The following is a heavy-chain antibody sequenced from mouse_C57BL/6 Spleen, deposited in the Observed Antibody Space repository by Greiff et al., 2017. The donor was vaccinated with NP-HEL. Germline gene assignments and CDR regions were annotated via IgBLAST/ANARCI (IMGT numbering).Heavy chain of an antibody. D-gene: IGHD1-1*02. CDR3: ARERYGDAMDY. J-gene: IGHJ4*01. CDR2: IDPSDSYT. V-gene: IGHV1-59*01. Sequence: QVQLQQPGAELVRPGTSVKLSCKASGYTFTSYWMHWVKQRPGQGLEWIGVIDPSDSYTNYNQKFKGKATLTVDTSSSTAYMQLSSLTSEDSGVYYCARERYGDAMDYWGQGTSVTVSS. CDR1: GYTFTSYW.